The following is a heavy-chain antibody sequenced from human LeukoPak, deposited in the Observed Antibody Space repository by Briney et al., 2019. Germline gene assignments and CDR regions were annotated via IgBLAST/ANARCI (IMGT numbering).Heavy chain of an antibody. V-gene: IGHV4-34*01. Sequence: PSETLSLTCAVYGGSFSGYYWSWIRQPPGKGLQWIGSIYYSGSTSYNPSLKSRVTMSVDTSKNQFSLKLSSVTAADTAVYYCARNTSVISVAGPDNWYFDLWGRGTLVTVSS. CDR3: ARNTSVISVAGPDNWYFDL. J-gene: IGHJ2*01. CDR1: GGSFSGYY. CDR2: IYYSGST. D-gene: IGHD6-19*01.